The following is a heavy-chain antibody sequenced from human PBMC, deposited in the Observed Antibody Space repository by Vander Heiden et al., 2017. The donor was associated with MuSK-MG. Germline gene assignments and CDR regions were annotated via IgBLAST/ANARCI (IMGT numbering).Heavy chain of an antibody. V-gene: IGHV3-23*01. J-gene: IGHJ4*01. CDR3: AKGGWLDN. Sequence: EVQLLESGGGLVPPGGSLTLSCAASGFPFSLHDMTWVRQAPGKGLGWVSAISAGGDSTDYADSVKGRFTISRDNSKNTLYLQMNSLRAEDTAVYYCAKGGWLDNWGHGTLVTVSS. CDR1: GFPFSLHD. CDR2: ISAGGDST. D-gene: IGHD6-19*01.